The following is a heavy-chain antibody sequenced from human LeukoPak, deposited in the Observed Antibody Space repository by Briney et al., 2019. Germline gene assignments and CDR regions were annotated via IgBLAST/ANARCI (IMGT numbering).Heavy chain of an antibody. D-gene: IGHD3-10*01. CDR3: AKVDLWFGEWHFDH. J-gene: IGHJ4*02. CDR2: ISGSGGST. CDR1: GFTFSSYA. Sequence: GGSLRLSCAASGFTFSSYAMSWVRQAPGKGLEWVSAISGSGGSTYYADSVKGRFTISRDNSKNTLYLQMDSLRAEDTAVYYCAKVDLWFGEWHFDHWGQGTLVTVSS. V-gene: IGHV3-23*01.